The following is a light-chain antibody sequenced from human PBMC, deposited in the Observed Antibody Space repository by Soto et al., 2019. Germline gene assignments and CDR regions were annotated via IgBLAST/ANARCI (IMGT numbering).Light chain of an antibody. V-gene: IGKV3-20*01. CDR2: GAS. CDR1: QSVSSSY. CDR3: QQYGSSPLT. Sequence: EIVLTQSPVTLSLSPGERATLSCRASQSVSSSYLAWYQQKPGQAPRHLIYGASSRATGIPDRFSGSGSGTDFTLTISRLEPEDFAVYYCQQYGSSPLTFGGGTKVEI. J-gene: IGKJ4*01.